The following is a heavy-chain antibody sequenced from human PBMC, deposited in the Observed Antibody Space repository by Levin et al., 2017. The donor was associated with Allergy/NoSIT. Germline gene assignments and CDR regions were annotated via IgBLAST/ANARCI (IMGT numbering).Heavy chain of an antibody. CDR3: ARGFAY. CDR1: GFTFSDFY. Sequence: GESLKISCAASGFTFSDFYLSWIRLAPGKGLEWLSFISGRGDVIDYADSVKGRFTISRDNAKNSLYLQMNSLRAEDTALYFCARGFAYWGRGTQVTVSS. J-gene: IGHJ4*02. CDR2: ISGRGDVI. V-gene: IGHV3-11*01.